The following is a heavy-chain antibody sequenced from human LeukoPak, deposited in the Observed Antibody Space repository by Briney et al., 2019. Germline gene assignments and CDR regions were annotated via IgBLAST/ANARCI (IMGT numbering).Heavy chain of an antibody. D-gene: IGHD3-22*01. CDR3: ARTITMIVVGDDAFDI. Sequence: ASVKVSCKASGYTFSSYGISWVRQAPGQGLEWMGWISTYNGNTNYAQRLQGRVTMTTDTSTSTSYMELRSLRSDDTAVYYCARTITMIVVGDDAFDIRGQGTMVTVSS. CDR2: ISTYNGNT. V-gene: IGHV1-18*01. CDR1: GYTFSSYG. J-gene: IGHJ3*02.